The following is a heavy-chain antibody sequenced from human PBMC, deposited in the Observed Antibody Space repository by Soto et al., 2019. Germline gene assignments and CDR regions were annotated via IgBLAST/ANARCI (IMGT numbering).Heavy chain of an antibody. D-gene: IGHD3-9*01. Sequence: QVQLVQSGAEVKKPGASVKVSCKASGYTFTGYYMHWVRQAPGQGLEWMGWINPNSGGTNYAQKFQGWVTMTRDTSISTAYMELSRLRSDDTAVYYCARDKMGYDILPGYSYYYYYGMDVWGQGTTVTVSS. CDR3: ARDKMGYDILPGYSYYYYYGMDV. V-gene: IGHV1-2*04. CDR2: INPNSGGT. CDR1: GYTFTGYY. J-gene: IGHJ6*02.